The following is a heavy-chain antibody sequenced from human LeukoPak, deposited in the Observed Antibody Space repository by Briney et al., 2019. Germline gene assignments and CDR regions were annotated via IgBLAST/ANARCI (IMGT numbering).Heavy chain of an antibody. CDR2: MNPNSGNT. V-gene: IGHV1-8*01. CDR1: GYTFTSYD. CDR3: AIGGEQPPYNWFDP. J-gene: IGHJ5*02. D-gene: IGHD1/OR15-1a*01. Sequence: GASVKVSCKTSGYTFTSYDINWVRQATGQGLEWMGWMNPNSGNTGYAQKFQGRVTITRNTSISTAYMELSSLRSEDTAVYYCAIGGEQPPYNWFDPWGQGTLVTVSS.